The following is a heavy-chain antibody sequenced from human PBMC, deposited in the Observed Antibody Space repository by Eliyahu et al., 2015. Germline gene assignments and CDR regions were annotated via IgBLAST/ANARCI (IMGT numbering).Heavy chain of an antibody. V-gene: IGHV3-21*01. J-gene: IGHJ3*02. D-gene: IGHD3-3*01. CDR2: ISSSSSYI. CDR3: ARDAGPVGDFWSGYYNKQGYDAFDI. Sequence: PGKGLEWVSSISSSSSYIYYADSVKGRFHISRNQPKNSTDMQMNSLRAEDTAVYYCARDAGPVGDFWSGYYNKQGYDAFDIWGQGTMVTVSS.